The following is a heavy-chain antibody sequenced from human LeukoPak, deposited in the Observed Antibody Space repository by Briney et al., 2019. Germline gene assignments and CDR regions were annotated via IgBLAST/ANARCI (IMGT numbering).Heavy chain of an antibody. J-gene: IGHJ1*01. V-gene: IGHV3-7*01. Sequence: ETLSLTCAVYGGSFSGYYWSWIRQPPGKGLEWVANIKQDGSEKYYVDSVKGRFTISRDNAKNSLYLQMNSLRAEDTAVYYCARDGNDFWSGYYLWGQGTLVTVSS. CDR2: IKQDGSEK. CDR1: GGSFSGYY. CDR3: ARDGNDFWSGYYL. D-gene: IGHD3-3*01.